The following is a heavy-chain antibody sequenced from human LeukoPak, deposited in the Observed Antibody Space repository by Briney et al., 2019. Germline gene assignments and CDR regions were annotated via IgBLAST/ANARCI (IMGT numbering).Heavy chain of an antibody. V-gene: IGHV1-2*02. D-gene: IGHD6-13*01. CDR1: GYTFTGYY. CDR2: INPNSGGT. Sequence: ASVKVPCKASGYTFTGYYMHWVRQAPGQGLEWMGWINPNSGGTNYAQKFQGRVTMTRDTSISTAYMELSRLRSDDTAVYYCARDQHSSSWYIDYWGQGTLVTVSS. CDR3: ARDQHSSSWYIDY. J-gene: IGHJ4*02.